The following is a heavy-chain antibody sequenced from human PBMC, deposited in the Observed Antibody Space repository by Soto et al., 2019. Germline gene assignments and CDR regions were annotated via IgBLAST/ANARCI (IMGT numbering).Heavy chain of an antibody. V-gene: IGHV3-23*01. Sequence: GGSLRLSCAASGFTFSTYAMSWVRQAPGKGLEWVSAISDSAGSISYADSVKGRFTISRDNFKNTLFLQMDSLRAEDTAVYYCATGHTNDAFDIWGQGTTVTVSS. CDR2: ISDSAGSI. CDR1: GFTFSTYA. D-gene: IGHD2-8*01. J-gene: IGHJ3*02. CDR3: ATGHTNDAFDI.